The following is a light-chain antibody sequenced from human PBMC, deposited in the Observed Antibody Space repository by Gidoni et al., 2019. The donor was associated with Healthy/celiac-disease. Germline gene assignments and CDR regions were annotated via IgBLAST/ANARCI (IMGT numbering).Light chain of an antibody. CDR2: KAS. CDR1: QSISNW. J-gene: IGKJ2*01. V-gene: IGKV1-5*03. CDR3: QQYNSYPYT. Sequence: DIHMTQPPSTLSASVGDRVTITCRASQSISNWLAWYQQKPGKAPKLLIYKASSLESGVPSRFSGSGSGTEFTLTISSLQPDDFATYYCQQYNSYPYTFGQGTKLEIK.